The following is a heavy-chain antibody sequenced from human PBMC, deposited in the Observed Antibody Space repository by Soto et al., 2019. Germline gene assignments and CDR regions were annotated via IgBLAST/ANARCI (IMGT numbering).Heavy chain of an antibody. V-gene: IGHV3-23*01. CDR1: GFTFRSYA. CDR3: ANRNGILRPTDY. Sequence: EVQLLESGGGWVQPGGTLRLSCAASGFTFRSYAMSWVRQAPGKGLEWVSAISGSGGSTYYADSVKGRFTISRDNSKNTLYLQMNSLRAEDTAVYYCANRNGILRPTDYWGQGTLVTVSS. CDR2: ISGSGGST. D-gene: IGHD3-16*01. J-gene: IGHJ4*02.